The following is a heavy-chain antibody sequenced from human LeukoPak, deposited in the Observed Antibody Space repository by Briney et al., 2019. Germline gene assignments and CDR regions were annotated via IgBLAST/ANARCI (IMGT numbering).Heavy chain of an antibody. Sequence: PGGSLRLSCAASGFTFSSYAMSWVRQAPGKGLEWVSAISGSGGSTYYADSVKGRFTIPRDNSKNTLYLQMNSLRAEDTAVYYCAKDPDYYDSSGYYYWGQGTLVTVSS. D-gene: IGHD3-22*01. J-gene: IGHJ4*02. CDR3: AKDPDYYDSSGYYY. V-gene: IGHV3-23*01. CDR1: GFTFSSYA. CDR2: ISGSGGST.